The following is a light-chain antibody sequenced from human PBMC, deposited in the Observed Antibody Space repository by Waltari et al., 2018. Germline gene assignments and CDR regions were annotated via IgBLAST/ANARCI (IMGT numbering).Light chain of an antibody. CDR1: RGISKE. V-gene: IGKV1-27*01. CDR3: QHDYTPPFT. Sequence: DIQMTQSPSSLSASVGDRVTVTCRASRGISKELSWYQQKPGKAPTLLIYAASSLQTGVSSRFSGSGSGTDFTLTISSLQPEDVATYYCQHDYTPPFTFGPGTKLDIK. J-gene: IGKJ3*01. CDR2: AAS.